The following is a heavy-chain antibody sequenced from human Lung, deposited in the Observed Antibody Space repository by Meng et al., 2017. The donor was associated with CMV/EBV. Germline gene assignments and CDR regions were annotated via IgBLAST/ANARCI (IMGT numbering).Heavy chain of an antibody. V-gene: IGHV3-23*01. CDR1: GFTFSAFA. D-gene: IGHD5-12*01. J-gene: IGHJ4*02. Sequence: GGSLRLXCAASGFTFSAFAMSWVRQAPGKGLEWVSSVSGSGDNRYYADSVKGRFTMSRDNSKKTLYLEMNSLRAEDTALYYCAKDRTIVTTTSDSWGQGTAVTVSS. CDR2: VSGSGDNR. CDR3: AKDRTIVTTTSDS.